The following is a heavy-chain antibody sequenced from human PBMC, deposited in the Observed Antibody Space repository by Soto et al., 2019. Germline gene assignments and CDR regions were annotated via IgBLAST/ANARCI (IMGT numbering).Heavy chain of an antibody. CDR1: GFTFSSYA. CDR2: ISGSGTNR. CDR3: AQDRVDYRAYRGLDY. J-gene: IGHJ4*02. V-gene: IGHV3-23*01. Sequence: EVQLLESGGGLVQPGGSLRLSCAASGFTFSSYAMTWVRQAPGKGLERVSAISGSGTNRYYADSVKGRFTISRDNATNTLYLQMNSRRAADTAVYYCAQDRVDYRAYRGLDYWGQGTLVTVSS. D-gene: IGHD4-17*01.